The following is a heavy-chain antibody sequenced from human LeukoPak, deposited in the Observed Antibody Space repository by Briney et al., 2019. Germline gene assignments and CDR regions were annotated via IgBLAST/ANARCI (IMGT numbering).Heavy chain of an antibody. V-gene: IGHV3-30*18. CDR2: ISYDGSNK. CDR1: GFTFSSYG. CDR3: AKDLNYGGNSNY. Sequence: GGSLRLSCAASGFTFSSYGMHWVRRAPGKGLEWVAVISYDGSNKYYADSVKSRFTISRDNSKNTLYLQMNSLRAEDTAVYYCAKDLNYGGNSNYWGQGTLVTVSS. J-gene: IGHJ4*02. D-gene: IGHD4-17*01.